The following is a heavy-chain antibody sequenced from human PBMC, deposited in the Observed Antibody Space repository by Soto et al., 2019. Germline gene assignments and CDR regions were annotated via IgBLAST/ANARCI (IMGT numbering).Heavy chain of an antibody. CDR3: AREGPRPYYYYGMDV. V-gene: IGHV1-18*01. CDR1: GYTFSMSG. Sequence: QVQLVQSGAEVKKPGASVKVSCKSSGYTFSMSGISWVRQAPGQGLEWMGWISGYNGNTNYEQKFQDRVTMTTDTPTNTANMELRSLRSDDTAVYYCAREGPRPYYYYGMDVWGQGTTVTVSS. CDR2: ISGYNGNT. J-gene: IGHJ6*02.